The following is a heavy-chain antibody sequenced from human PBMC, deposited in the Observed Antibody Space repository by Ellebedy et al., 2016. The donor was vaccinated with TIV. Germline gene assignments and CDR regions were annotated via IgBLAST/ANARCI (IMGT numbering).Heavy chain of an antibody. J-gene: IGHJ4*02. Sequence: GESLKISXIGSGFTFSNYAVHWVRQAPGKGLEWVANIKQYGNEKYYVDSVKGRFTISRDNARNSLYLQMNSLRVEHTAVFYCASLESYGFDQWGQGTLVTVSS. CDR3: ASLESYGFDQ. CDR2: IKQYGNEK. CDR1: GFTFSNYA. D-gene: IGHD3-16*01. V-gene: IGHV3-7*01.